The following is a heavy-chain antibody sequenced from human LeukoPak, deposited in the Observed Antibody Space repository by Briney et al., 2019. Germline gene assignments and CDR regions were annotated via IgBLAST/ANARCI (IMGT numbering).Heavy chain of an antibody. CDR2: IYHSGST. J-gene: IGHJ3*02. D-gene: IGHD3-9*01. CDR3: ARAKYFAQALDI. Sequence: SETLSLTCTVSGYSISSGYYWGWIRQPPGKGLEWIGSIYHSGSTYYNPSPKSRVTISVDTSKNQFSLKLSSVTAADTAVYYCARAKYFAQALDIWGQGTMVTVSS. CDR1: GYSISSGYY. V-gene: IGHV4-38-2*02.